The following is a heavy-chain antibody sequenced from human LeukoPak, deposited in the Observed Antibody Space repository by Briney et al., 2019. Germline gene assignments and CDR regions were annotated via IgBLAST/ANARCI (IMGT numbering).Heavy chain of an antibody. D-gene: IGHD3-22*01. Sequence: GASVKVSCKASGYTFTNFYIHWVRQAPGQGPEWMGYINPRNGATSYSQKFQGRLTFTRDSSISTAYMEVSSLKSDDTALYYCARAPRDTGGSYDFWGQGTLLTVSS. CDR1: GYTFTNFY. V-gene: IGHV1-2*02. CDR2: INPRNGAT. CDR3: ARAPRDTGGSYDF. J-gene: IGHJ4*02.